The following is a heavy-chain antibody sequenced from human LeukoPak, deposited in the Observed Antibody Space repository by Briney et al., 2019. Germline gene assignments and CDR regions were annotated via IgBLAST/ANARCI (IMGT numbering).Heavy chain of an antibody. V-gene: IGHV3-23*01. Sequence: GGSLRLSCAASGFTFSSYGMSWVRQAPGKGLEWVSAISGSGGSTYYADSVKGRFTISRDNSKNTLYLQMNSLRAEDTAVYYCANVYGYDSSGYYEYYFDYWGQGTLVTVSS. D-gene: IGHD3-22*01. CDR1: GFTFSSYG. CDR3: ANVYGYDSSGYYEYYFDY. CDR2: ISGSGGST. J-gene: IGHJ4*02.